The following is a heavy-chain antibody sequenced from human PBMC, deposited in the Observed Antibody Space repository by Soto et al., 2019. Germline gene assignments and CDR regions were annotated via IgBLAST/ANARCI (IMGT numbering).Heavy chain of an antibody. D-gene: IGHD4-4*01. J-gene: IGHJ4*02. V-gene: IGHV3-30*18. CDR3: AKDQSNSKDY. CDR1: GFTFDDYG. CDR2: ISYDGSNK. Sequence: GGSLRLSCAASGFTFDDYGMSWVRQAPGKGLEWVAVISYDGSNKYYADSVKGRFTISRDNSKNTLYLQMNSLRAEDTAVYYCAKDQSNSKDYWGQGTLVTVSS.